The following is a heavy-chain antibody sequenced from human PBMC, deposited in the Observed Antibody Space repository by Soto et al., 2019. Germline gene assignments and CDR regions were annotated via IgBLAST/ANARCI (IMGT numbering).Heavy chain of an antibody. Sequence: ASVKVSCKVSGYTLTELSMHWVRQAPGKGLEWMGGFDPEDGETIYAQKFQGRVTITGDTSTNTAYMELSSLRSEDTAVYYCARSIVVVTALDYWGQGTLVTVSS. CDR3: ARSIVVVTALDY. V-gene: IGHV1-24*01. CDR2: FDPEDGET. D-gene: IGHD2-21*02. CDR1: GYTLTELS. J-gene: IGHJ4*02.